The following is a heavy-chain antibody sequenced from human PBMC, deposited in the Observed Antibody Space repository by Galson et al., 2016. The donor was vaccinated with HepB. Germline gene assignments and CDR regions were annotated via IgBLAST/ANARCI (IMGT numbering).Heavy chain of an antibody. CDR1: GFTFSNYG. CDR3: AKRHEYCPAVGCSVDY. D-gene: IGHD2/OR15-2a*01. J-gene: IGHJ4*02. V-gene: IGHV3-30*18. Sequence: SLRLSCAASGFTFSNYGMHWVRQAPAKGLEWVAADSMDGRRKFYVDSVKGRFTISRDNSNNMLFLQMSSLRADDTAVYYCAKRHEYCPAVGCSVDYWGQGTLVSVSS. CDR2: DSMDGRRK.